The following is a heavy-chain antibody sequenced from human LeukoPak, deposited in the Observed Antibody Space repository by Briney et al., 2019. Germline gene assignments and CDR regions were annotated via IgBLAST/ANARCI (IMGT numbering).Heavy chain of an antibody. CDR3: ARFRYREVQYRNTPTYYFDY. Sequence: ASVKVSCKASGYTFTSYGISWVRRAPGQGLEWMGWISAYNGNTNYAQKLQGRVTMTTDTSTSTAYMELRSLRSDDTAVYYCARFRYREVQYRNTPTYYFDYWGQGTLVTVSS. V-gene: IGHV1-18*01. J-gene: IGHJ4*02. D-gene: IGHD4-11*01. CDR1: GYTFTSYG. CDR2: ISAYNGNT.